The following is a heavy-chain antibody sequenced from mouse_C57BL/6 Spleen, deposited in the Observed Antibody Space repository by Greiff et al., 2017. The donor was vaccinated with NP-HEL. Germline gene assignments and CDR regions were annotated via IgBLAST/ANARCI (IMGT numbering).Heavy chain of an antibody. J-gene: IGHJ2*01. V-gene: IGHV1-64*01. Sequence: VQLQQPGAELVKPGASVKLSCKASGYTFTSYWMHWVKQRPGQGLEWIGMIHPNSGSTNYNEKFKSKATLTVDKSSSTAYMQLSSLTSEDSAVYDCARSPFTTVVAPLGYWGQGTTLTVSS. D-gene: IGHD1-1*01. CDR1: GYTFTSYW. CDR2: IHPNSGST. CDR3: ARSPFTTVVAPLGY.